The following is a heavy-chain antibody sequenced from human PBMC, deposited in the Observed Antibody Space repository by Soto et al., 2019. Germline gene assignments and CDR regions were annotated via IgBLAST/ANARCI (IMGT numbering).Heavy chain of an antibody. Sequence: EVQLLESGGDLVQPGGSLRLSCAASGFTFSKFVMRWVRQTPGKGLEWLSTITETGGDTYYTDSVKGRFTISRDNSKNTLYLQMTSLRAEDTALYYCTKASPDRHHMDVWGQGTTVTVSS. CDR3: TKASPDRHHMDV. J-gene: IGHJ6*02. CDR1: GFTFSKFV. CDR2: ITETGGDT. V-gene: IGHV3-23*01.